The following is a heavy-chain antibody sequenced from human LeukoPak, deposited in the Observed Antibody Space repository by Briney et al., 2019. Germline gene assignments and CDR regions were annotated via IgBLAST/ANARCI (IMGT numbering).Heavy chain of an antibody. CDR3: VRGVPGYSSSGTFDY. J-gene: IGHJ4*02. CDR2: ISSSGTTI. D-gene: IGHD6-13*01. Sequence: GGSLRLSCAASGFTFSSYEMNWVRQAPGKGLEWVSYISSSGTTIYYADSVKGRFTISRDIAKNSLYLQMNSLRAEDTAVYYCVRGVPGYSSSGTFDYWGQGTLVTVSS. V-gene: IGHV3-48*03. CDR1: GFTFSSYE.